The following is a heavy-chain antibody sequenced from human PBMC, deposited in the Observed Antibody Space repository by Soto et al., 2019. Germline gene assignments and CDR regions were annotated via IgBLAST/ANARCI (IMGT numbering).Heavy chain of an antibody. V-gene: IGHV1-46*03. J-gene: IGHJ6*03. CDR1: GYTFTSYY. CDR3: ATWGGYCSGGSCYSYYYYYMDV. D-gene: IGHD2-15*01. CDR2: INPSGGST. Sequence: QVQLVQSGAEVKKPGASVKVSCKASGYTFTSYYMHWVRQAPGQGLEWMGIINPSGGSTSYAQKFQGRVTMTRDTSTSTVYMELSSLRSEDTAVYYCATWGGYCSGGSCYSYYYYYMDVWRKGTTVTVSS.